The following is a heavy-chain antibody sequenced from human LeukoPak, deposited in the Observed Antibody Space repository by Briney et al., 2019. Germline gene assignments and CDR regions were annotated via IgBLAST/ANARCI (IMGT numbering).Heavy chain of an antibody. J-gene: IGHJ4*02. CDR2: IKQDGSEK. D-gene: IGHD6-19*01. V-gene: IGHV3-7*04. CDR3: AREVHSSGWYRSYYFDY. Sequence: PGGSLRLSCAASGLTFSSYWMSWVRQAPGKGLEWVANIKQDGSEKYYVDSVKGRFTISRDNAKNSLYLQMNSRRAEATAVYYCAREVHSSGWYRSYYFDYWGQGTLVTVSS. CDR1: GLTFSSYW.